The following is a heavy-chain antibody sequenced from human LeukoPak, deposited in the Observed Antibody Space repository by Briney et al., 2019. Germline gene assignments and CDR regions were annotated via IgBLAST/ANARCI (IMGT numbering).Heavy chain of an antibody. V-gene: IGHV4-4*07. CDR1: GVSVIPYY. CDR3: ATSGSSFDYYHYIDV. CDR2: MYTSGDT. J-gene: IGHJ6*03. D-gene: IGHD3-10*01. Sequence: SETLSLTCTVSGVSVIPYYWSWIRQPAGEGPEWIGRMYTSGDTAYNPSLKSRVTMSIDTSKNQFPLKLSSVTAADTAVYYCATSGSSFDYYHYIDVWGKGTTVTVSS.